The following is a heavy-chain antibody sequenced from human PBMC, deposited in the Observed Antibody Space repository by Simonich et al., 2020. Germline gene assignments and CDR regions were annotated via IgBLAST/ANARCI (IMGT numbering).Heavy chain of an antibody. Sequence: QVQLVESGGGVVQPGRSLRLSCAASGLTFSSYAMHWVRQAPCKGLEGVAFISYDGSNYYYSDSVKGRFPISRDNSKNTLYLQMNSLRAEDTAVYYCAREDLTGDAFDIWGQGTMVTVSS. CDR3: AREDLTGDAFDI. D-gene: IGHD7-27*01. V-gene: IGHV3-30*07. CDR2: ISYDGSNY. J-gene: IGHJ3*02. CDR1: GLTFSSYA.